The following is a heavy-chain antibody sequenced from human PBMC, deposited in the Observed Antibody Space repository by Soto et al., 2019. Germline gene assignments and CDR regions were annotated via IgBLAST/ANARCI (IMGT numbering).Heavy chain of an antibody. Sequence: QAQLVESGGGVVQPGKSLRLSCAASGFTFSSYGMHWVRQAPGKGLEWVALIWYDGSNKYYADSVKGRFTIFRDNSKNTLYLQMNSLRAEDTAVYYCARDRADIGWGRYYLDYWGQGTLVTVSS. CDR2: IWYDGSNK. V-gene: IGHV3-33*01. J-gene: IGHJ4*02. D-gene: IGHD2-15*01. CDR1: GFTFSSYG. CDR3: ARDRADIGWGRYYLDY.